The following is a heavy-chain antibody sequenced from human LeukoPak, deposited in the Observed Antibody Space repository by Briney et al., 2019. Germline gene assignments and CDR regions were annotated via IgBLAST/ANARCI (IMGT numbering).Heavy chain of an antibody. J-gene: IGHJ1*01. Sequence: SETLSLTCTVSGGSISSGSYYWSWIRQPPGKGLEWIGYIYYSGSTSYNPSLKSRVTISVDTSKNQFSLKLSSVTAADTAVYYCARLEYYDSSGYYYAYFQHWGQGTLVTVSS. CDR3: ARLEYYDSSGYYYAYFQH. D-gene: IGHD3-22*01. CDR1: GGSISSGSYY. CDR2: IYYSGST. V-gene: IGHV4-61*01.